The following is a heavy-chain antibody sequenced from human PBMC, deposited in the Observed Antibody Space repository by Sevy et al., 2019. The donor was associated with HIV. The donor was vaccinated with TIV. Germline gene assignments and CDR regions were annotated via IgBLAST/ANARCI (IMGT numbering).Heavy chain of an antibody. CDR2: INESGIT. D-gene: IGHD2-2*01. CDR1: DGSFSGYY. J-gene: IGHJ5*02. Sequence: SETLSLTCGVHDGSFSGYYWNWIRQLPGKGLEWIGEINESGITYYNPSLKSRVTISVDTSKKQFSLKLNSVTAAERAVYFCARSPPVVVVPGAPSWFDPWGQGTLVTVSS. CDR3: ARSPPVVVVPGAPSWFDP. V-gene: IGHV4-34*01.